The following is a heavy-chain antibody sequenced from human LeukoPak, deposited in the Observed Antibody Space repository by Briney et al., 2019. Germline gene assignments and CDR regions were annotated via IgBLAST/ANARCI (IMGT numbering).Heavy chain of an antibody. CDR2: INPNSGGT. CDR1: GYTFTGYY. Sequence: ASVKVSCKASGYTFTGYYMHWVRQAPGQGLEWMGWINPNSGGTNYATKFQGRVTMTRDTSISTAYMELSRLRSDDTAVYYCAREDSSWYKSWFDPWGQGTLVTVSS. V-gene: IGHV1-2*02. D-gene: IGHD6-13*01. J-gene: IGHJ5*02. CDR3: AREDSSWYKSWFDP.